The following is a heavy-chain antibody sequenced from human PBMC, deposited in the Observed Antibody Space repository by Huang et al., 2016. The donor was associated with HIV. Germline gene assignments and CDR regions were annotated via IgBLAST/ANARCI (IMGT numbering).Heavy chain of an antibody. CDR3: VRAREKGYDCWSGYRY. D-gene: IGHD3-3*01. CDR1: GFIFSDYW. Sequence: EVELAASGGGSVRPGQSLRLSCVGSGFIFSDYWMHWVRQIPGKGLMGVARSERDGSRTSYADPGKGRFTIYRDNARNTVYLQMSSLRVDDTAVYYCVRAREKGYDCWSGYRYWGQGAQVTVSS. CDR2: SERDGSRT. J-gene: IGHJ4*01. V-gene: IGHV3-74*02.